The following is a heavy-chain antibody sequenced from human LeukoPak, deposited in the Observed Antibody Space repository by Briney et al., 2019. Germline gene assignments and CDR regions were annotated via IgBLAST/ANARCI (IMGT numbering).Heavy chain of an antibody. Sequence: SVKVSCKVSGGTFSSYAVSWLRQAPGQGLEWMGGIVRFSGTADYAQKFQGRVTIFADESTTTAYMELSSLRSEDTAVYYCARDRGEGYKRRWFDPWGQGTLVIVSS. V-gene: IGHV1-69*01. CDR2: IVRFSGTA. CDR3: ARDRGEGYKRRWFDP. J-gene: IGHJ5*02. D-gene: IGHD5-24*01. CDR1: GGTFSSYA.